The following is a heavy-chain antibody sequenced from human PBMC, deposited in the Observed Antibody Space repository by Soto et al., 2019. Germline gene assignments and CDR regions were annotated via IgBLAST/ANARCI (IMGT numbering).Heavy chain of an antibody. Sequence: SGPTLVNPTQTLTLTCTFSGFSLSTSGMCVSWVRQPPGKALEWLALIDWDDDKYYSTSLKTRLTISKDTSKNQVVLTMTNMDPVDTATYYCARTYTAMVTYPFDYWGQGTLVTVSS. D-gene: IGHD5-18*01. CDR3: ARTYTAMVTYPFDY. CDR1: GFSLSTSGMC. V-gene: IGHV2-70*20. CDR2: IDWDDDK. J-gene: IGHJ4*02.